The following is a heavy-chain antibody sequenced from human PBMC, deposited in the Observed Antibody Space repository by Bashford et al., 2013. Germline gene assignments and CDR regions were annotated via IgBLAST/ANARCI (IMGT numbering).Heavy chain of an antibody. CDR1: GDSISSSSYY. CDR3: ARQDELIGEMAIILDYFDY. CDR2: AYYSGSF. V-gene: IGHV4-39*01. Sequence: SETLSLTCTVSGDSISSSSYYWGWIRQPPGKGLEWIGSAYYSGSFYHNPSLKSRVTISVDTSKNQFSLKLTSVTAADTAVYYCARQDELIGEMAIILDYFDYWGQGTLVTVSS. J-gene: IGHJ4*02. D-gene: IGHD5-24*01.